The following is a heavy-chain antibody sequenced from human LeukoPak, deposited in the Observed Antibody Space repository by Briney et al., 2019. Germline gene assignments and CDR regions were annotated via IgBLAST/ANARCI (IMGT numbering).Heavy chain of an antibody. CDR2: IYHSGST. V-gene: IGHV4-38-2*02. J-gene: IGHJ4*02. D-gene: IGHD2-2*01. CDR3: AREFGQGYCSSTSCSGFDY. Sequence: PSETLSLTCAVSGYSISSGYYWGWIRQPPGKGLEWIGSIYHSGSTYYNPSLKSRVTISVDTSKNQFSLKLSSVTAADTAVYYCAREFGQGYCSSTSCSGFDYWGQGTLVTVSS. CDR1: GYSISSGYY.